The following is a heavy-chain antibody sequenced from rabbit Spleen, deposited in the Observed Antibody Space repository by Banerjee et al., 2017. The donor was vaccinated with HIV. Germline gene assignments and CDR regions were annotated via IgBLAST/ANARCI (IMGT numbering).Heavy chain of an antibody. CDR3: ARDKELAIWGYEFDL. J-gene: IGHJ4*01. V-gene: IGHV1S43*01. CDR2: IYAGDGST. Sequence: QQQLVESGGGLVKPGGTLTLTCKASGIDFRTYYNMCWVRQAPGKGLELIACIYAGDGSTDYTNWVNGRFTISKTSSTVDLKMTSLTAADTATYFCARDKELAIWGYEFDLWGPGTLVTVS. CDR1: GIDFRTYYN. D-gene: IGHD3-1*01.